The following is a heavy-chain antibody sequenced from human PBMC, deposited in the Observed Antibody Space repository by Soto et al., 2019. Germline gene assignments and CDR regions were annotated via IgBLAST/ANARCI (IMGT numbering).Heavy chain of an antibody. CDR1: GLTFSSYG. CDR2: ISYDGSNK. Sequence: GGSLRLSCAASGLTFSSYGMHWVRQAPGKGLEWVAVISYDGSNKYYADSVKGRFTISRDNSKNTLYLQMNSLRAEDTAVYYCAKEGIGDDNYYYYGMDVWGQGTTVTVSS. CDR3: AKEGIGDDNYYYYGMDV. J-gene: IGHJ6*02. D-gene: IGHD3-10*01. V-gene: IGHV3-30*18.